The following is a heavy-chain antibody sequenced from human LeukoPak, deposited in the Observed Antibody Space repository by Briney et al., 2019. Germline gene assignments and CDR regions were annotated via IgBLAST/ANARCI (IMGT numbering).Heavy chain of an antibody. CDR1: GFTFSSSV. Sequence: GGSLRLSCAASGFTFSSSVMHWVRQAPGKGLEWVAVIWFDGSIKFYGDSVKGRFTVSRDNSKNTLYLQMNSLGAEDTAVYYCARDSLVVVAATSAQSDYWGQGTLVTVSS. CDR3: ARDSLVVVAATSAQSDY. V-gene: IGHV3-33*01. CDR2: IWFDGSIK. J-gene: IGHJ4*02. D-gene: IGHD2-15*01.